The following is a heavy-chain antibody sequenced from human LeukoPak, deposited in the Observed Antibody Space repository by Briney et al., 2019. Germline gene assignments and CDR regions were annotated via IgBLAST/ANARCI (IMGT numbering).Heavy chain of an antibody. CDR1: GFTFSTYV. Sequence: GGSLRLSCAASGFTFSTYVMTWVRQAPGKGLEWVSSISGSGGSTYYADSVRGRFAISRDNSKNILYLQMNSLRAEDTAVYYCARYIFGYPPDYWGQGTLVTVSS. CDR2: ISGSGGST. J-gene: IGHJ4*02. CDR3: ARYIFGYPPDY. D-gene: IGHD5-18*01. V-gene: IGHV3-23*01.